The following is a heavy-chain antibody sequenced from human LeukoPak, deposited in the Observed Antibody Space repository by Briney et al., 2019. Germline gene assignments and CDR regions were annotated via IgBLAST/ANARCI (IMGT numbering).Heavy chain of an antibody. J-gene: IGHJ3*02. CDR3: ARVRFWSRAFLSGAFDI. Sequence: ASVKVSCKASGYTFTSYGISWVRQAPGQGLEWMGWISAYNGNTNYAQKLQGRVTMTTDTSTSTAYMELRSPRSDDTAVYYCARVRFWSRAFLSGAFDIWGQGTMVTVSS. CDR1: GYTFTSYG. D-gene: IGHD3-3*01. V-gene: IGHV1-18*01. CDR2: ISAYNGNT.